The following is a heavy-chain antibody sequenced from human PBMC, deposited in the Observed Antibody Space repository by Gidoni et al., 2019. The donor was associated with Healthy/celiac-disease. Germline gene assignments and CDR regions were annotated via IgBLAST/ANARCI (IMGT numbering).Heavy chain of an antibody. J-gene: IGHJ6*02. D-gene: IGHD2-15*01. Sequence: QVQLVQSGAEVKKPGASVKVSCKASGYTFTSYDINRVRQATGQGLEWMGWMNPNSGNTGYAQKFQGRVTMTRNTSISTAYMELSSLRSEDTAVYYCAREEKDCSGGSCYRYYYYGMDVWGQGTTVTVSS. CDR1: GYTFTSYD. V-gene: IGHV1-8*01. CDR3: AREEKDCSGGSCYRYYYYGMDV. CDR2: MNPNSGNT.